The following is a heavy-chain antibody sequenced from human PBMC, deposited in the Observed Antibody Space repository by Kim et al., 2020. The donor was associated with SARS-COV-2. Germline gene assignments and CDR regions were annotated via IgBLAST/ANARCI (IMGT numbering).Heavy chain of an antibody. Sequence: KGQFTIARDNAKNSLYLKMNSLRAEDTAVYYCARDTAIFGVVTNYYYMDVWGKGTTVTVSS. D-gene: IGHD3-3*01. J-gene: IGHJ6*03. V-gene: IGHV3-48*03. CDR3: ARDTAIFGVVTNYYYMDV.